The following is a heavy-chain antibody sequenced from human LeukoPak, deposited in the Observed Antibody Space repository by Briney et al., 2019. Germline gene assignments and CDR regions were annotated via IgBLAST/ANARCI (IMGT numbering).Heavy chain of an antibody. CDR3: ARDQLRTYYYDSSGYYHDAFDI. Sequence: GGSLRLSCAASGFTFSSYGMSWVRQAPGKGLEWVSAISGSGDTTYYADSVKGRFTISRDNAKNSLYLQMNSLRAEDTALYYCARDQLRTYYYDSSGYYHDAFDIWGQGTMVTVSS. CDR1: GFTFSSYG. D-gene: IGHD3-22*01. V-gene: IGHV3-23*01. CDR2: ISGSGDTT. J-gene: IGHJ3*02.